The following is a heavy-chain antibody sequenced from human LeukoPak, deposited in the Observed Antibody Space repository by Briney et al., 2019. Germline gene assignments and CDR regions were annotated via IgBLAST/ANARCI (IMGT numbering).Heavy chain of an antibody. CDR2: MNWRGSYT. J-gene: IGHJ4*02. V-gene: IGHV3-20*04. D-gene: IGHD3-10*01. CDR3: AKSMRVLWFGELLPFDY. CDR1: GFTFDDYG. Sequence: GGSLRLSCAASGFTFDDYGMSWVRQVPGKGLEWVCGMNWRGSYTGYADAVKGRFTISRDNAKNSLYLQMNSLRAEDTAVYYCAKSMRVLWFGELLPFDYWGQGTLVTVSS.